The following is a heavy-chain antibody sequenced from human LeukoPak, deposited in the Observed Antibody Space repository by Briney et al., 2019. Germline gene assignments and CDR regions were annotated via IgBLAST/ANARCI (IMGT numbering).Heavy chain of an antibody. CDR1: GYTFTSYG. D-gene: IGHD2-21*02. Sequence: ASVKVSCKASGYTFTSYGISWVRQAPGQGLEWMGWINPYNGNTNYAPKLQGRVTMTTDTSTSTAYMELRSLRADDTAVYYGPGGKNWRGDGAAGVFDIWGPGKMVTASS. J-gene: IGHJ3*02. CDR3: PGGKNWRGDGAAGVFDI. V-gene: IGHV1-18*01. CDR2: INPYNGNT.